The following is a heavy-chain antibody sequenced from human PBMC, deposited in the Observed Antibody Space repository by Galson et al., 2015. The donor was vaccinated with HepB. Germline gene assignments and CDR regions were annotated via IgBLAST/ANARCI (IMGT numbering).Heavy chain of an antibody. CDR1: GYIFYNYW. CDR2: IYPGDSDT. V-gene: IGHV5-51*06. D-gene: IGHD1-7*01. CDR3: AGHLSAGWNYFFHY. J-gene: IGHJ4*02. Sequence: QSGAEVKKPGDSLKISFKGSGYIFYNYWIGWVRQMPGKGLEWMGIIYPGDSDTRYSPSFQGHVTISADKSTSTAYLQWNSLKASDPAIYYGAGHLSAGWNYFFHYWGQGPLPSVSS.